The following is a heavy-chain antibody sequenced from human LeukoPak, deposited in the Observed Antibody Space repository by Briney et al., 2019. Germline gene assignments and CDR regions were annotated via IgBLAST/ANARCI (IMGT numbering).Heavy chain of an antibody. J-gene: IGHJ5*02. Sequence: GGSLRLSCAASGVTFSSYSTNWVRQAPGKGLEWVASIKEDGSDKYYVDSVKGRFTISRDNAKNSLDLQMNSLRAEDTAVYYCAREKAYYDSGGYFRFDPWGQGTLVTVSS. D-gene: IGHD3-22*01. V-gene: IGHV3-7*01. CDR3: AREKAYYDSGGYFRFDP. CDR2: IKEDGSDK. CDR1: GVTFSSYS.